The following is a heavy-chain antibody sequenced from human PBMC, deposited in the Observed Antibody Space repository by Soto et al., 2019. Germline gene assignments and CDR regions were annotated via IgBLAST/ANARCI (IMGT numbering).Heavy chain of an antibody. D-gene: IGHD3-9*01. J-gene: IGHJ4*02. CDR2: IYDSVNT. CDR1: GDSLSSGGHY. V-gene: IGHV4-31*03. CDR3: ARVDQRGYFAILTDY. Sequence: LSLTCTVSGDSLSSGGHYWSWIRQHPGKGLEWIGHIYDSVNTYYSPSLRSRVTISADMSKNQFSLNLRSVTAADTAVYYCARVDQRGYFAILTDYSGQGTLVTVYS.